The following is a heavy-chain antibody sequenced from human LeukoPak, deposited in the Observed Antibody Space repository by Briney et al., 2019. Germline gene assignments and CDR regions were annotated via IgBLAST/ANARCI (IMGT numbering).Heavy chain of an antibody. V-gene: IGHV1-2*02. CDR1: GYTFTGYY. D-gene: IGHD1-26*01. Sequence: EASVKVSCKASGYTFTGYYMHWVRQAPGQGLEWMGWINPNSGGTNYAQKFQGRVTMTRDTSISTAYMELSRLRSDDTAVYYCARVLPHRGRELHYLGYWGQGTLVTVSS. CDR2: INPNSGGT. CDR3: ARVLPHRGRELHYLGY. J-gene: IGHJ4*02.